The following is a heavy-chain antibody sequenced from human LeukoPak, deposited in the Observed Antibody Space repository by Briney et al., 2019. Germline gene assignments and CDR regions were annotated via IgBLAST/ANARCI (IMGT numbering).Heavy chain of an antibody. CDR3: AKDKCSGSYSVY. Sequence: GGSLRLSCTASGFTFSSYAMSWVRQAPGKGLEWVSAISGSGGSTYNADSVKGRFTISRDNSKNTLYLQMNSLRAEDKAVYYCAKDKCSGSYSVYWGQGTLVTVSS. CDR1: GFTFSSYA. V-gene: IGHV3-23*01. CDR2: ISGSGGST. D-gene: IGHD1-26*01. J-gene: IGHJ4*02.